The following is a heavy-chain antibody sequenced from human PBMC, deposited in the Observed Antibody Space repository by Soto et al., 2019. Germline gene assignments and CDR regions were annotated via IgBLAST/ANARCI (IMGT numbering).Heavy chain of an antibody. V-gene: IGHV3-21*01. CDR1: GFSFSTYS. J-gene: IGHJ4*02. CDR3: ARDNNFFDSGSGVDY. CDR2: ITSSSTYI. D-gene: IGHD3-10*01. Sequence: EGQLVESGGGLVKPGGYLRLSCAASGFSFSTYSLNWVRQAPGKGLEWVSSITSSSTYIHYADSVKGRFTISRDNAKNSLYLQMNSLRAEDTAVYYCARDNNFFDSGSGVDYWGQGTLVTVSS.